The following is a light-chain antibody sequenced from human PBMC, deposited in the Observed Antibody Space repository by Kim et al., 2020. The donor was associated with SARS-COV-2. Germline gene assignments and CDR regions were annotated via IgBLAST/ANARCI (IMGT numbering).Light chain of an antibody. CDR3: QQYNSYPT. V-gene: IGKV1-5*03. Sequence: SAFVGDRVTITCRASQSISSWLAWYQQKPGKAPNLLIYKASSLQSGVPSRFSGSGSGTEFTLTISSLQPDDFATYYCQQYNSYPTFGQGTKVDIK. CDR2: KAS. CDR1: QSISSW. J-gene: IGKJ1*01.